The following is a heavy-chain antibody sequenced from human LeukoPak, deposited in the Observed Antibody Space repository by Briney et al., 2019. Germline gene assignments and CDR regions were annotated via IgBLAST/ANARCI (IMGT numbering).Heavy chain of an antibody. CDR2: IYYSGST. J-gene: IGHJ4*02. CDR1: GGSISSSSYY. D-gene: IGHD6-19*01. CDR3: ARRGWYYFDY. Sequence: PSETLSLTCTVSGGSISSSSYYWGWIRQPPGKGLEWIGSIYYSGSTYYNPSLKSRVNISVDTSKNQFSLKLSSVTAADTAVYYCARRGWYYFDYWGQGTLVTVSS. V-gene: IGHV4-39*01.